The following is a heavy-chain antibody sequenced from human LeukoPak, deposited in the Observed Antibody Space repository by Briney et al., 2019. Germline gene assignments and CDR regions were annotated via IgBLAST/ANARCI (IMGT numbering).Heavy chain of an antibody. V-gene: IGHV4-34*01. Sequence: SETLSLTCAVYGGSFSGYYWSWIRQPPGKGLEWIGEINHSGSTNYNPSLKSRVTISVDTSKNQSSLKLSSVTAADTAVYYCARDQRGVRGVSYGGYYGMDVWGQGTTVTVSS. J-gene: IGHJ6*02. CDR2: INHSGST. CDR3: ARDQRGVRGVSYGGYYGMDV. D-gene: IGHD3-10*01. CDR1: GGSFSGYY.